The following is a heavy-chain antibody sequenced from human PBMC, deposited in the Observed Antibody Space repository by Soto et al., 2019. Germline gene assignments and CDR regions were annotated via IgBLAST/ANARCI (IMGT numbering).Heavy chain of an antibody. CDR2: ISSSSSYI. CDR3: ERGYGMDV. V-gene: IGHV3-21*01. CDR1: GFTFSSYS. Sequence: EVQLVESGGGLVKPGGSLRLSCAASGFTFSSYSMNWVRQAPGKGLEWVSSISSSSSYIYYAVSVKGRFTISSDNGKNALYLQKNSPRAEDTAVYYCERGYGMDVWGKGTTVTVSS. J-gene: IGHJ6*04.